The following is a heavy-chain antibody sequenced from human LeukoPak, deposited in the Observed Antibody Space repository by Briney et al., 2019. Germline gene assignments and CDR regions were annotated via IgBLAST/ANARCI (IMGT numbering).Heavy chain of an antibody. J-gene: IGHJ5*02. CDR2: INHSGST. CDR1: GGSFNGYY. V-gene: IGHV4-34*01. CDR3: ARDPLNYGSDWFDP. D-gene: IGHD1-7*01. Sequence: SETLSLTCAVYGGSFNGYYWSWIRQPPGKGLEWIGKINHSGSTNYNPSLKSRVTISVDTSKNQFSLKLSSVTAADTAVYYCARDPLNYGSDWFDPWGQGTLVTVSS.